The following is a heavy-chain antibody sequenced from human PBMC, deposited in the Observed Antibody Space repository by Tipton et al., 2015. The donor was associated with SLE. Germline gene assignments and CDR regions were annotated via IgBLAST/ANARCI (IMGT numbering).Heavy chain of an antibody. CDR2: IYYSGST. J-gene: IGHJ4*02. CDR3: ARRCGMGLYR. V-gene: IGHV4-59*01. D-gene: IGHD3-3*01. Sequence: TLSLTCTVSGGSISSYYWSWIRQPPGKGLEWIGYIYYSGSTNYNPSLKSRVTISVDTSKNQFSLKLSSVTAADTAVYYCARRCGMGLYRWGQGTLVTVSS. CDR1: GGSISSYY.